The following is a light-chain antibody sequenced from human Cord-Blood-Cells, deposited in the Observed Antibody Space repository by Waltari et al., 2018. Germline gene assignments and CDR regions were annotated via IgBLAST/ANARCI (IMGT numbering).Light chain of an antibody. CDR3: MQALQTPYT. CDR1: QSLLHSNGYNY. V-gene: IGKV2-28*01. J-gene: IGKJ2*01. CDR2: LGS. Sequence: VMTQSQLLVHVTLGERASINCRLSQSLLHSNGYNYLDWYLQKPGQSPQLLIYLGSNRASGVPDRFSGSGSGTDFTLKISRLEAEDVGVYYGMQALQTPYTFGQGTKLEIK.